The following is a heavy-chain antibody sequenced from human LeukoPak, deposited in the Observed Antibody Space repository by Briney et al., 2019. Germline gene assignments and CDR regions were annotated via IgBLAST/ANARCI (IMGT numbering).Heavy chain of an antibody. V-gene: IGHV3-23*01. CDR3: AKSSSPYGGNKYYFDY. CDR1: GFTFSSYA. CDR2: ISGSGGST. J-gene: IGHJ4*02. D-gene: IGHD4-23*01. Sequence: GGSLRLSCAASGFTFSSYAMSWVRQAPGKGLEWVSAISGSGGSTYYADSVKGRFTISRDNSENTLYLQMNSLRAEDTAVYYCAKSSSPYGGNKYYFDYWGQGTLVTVSS.